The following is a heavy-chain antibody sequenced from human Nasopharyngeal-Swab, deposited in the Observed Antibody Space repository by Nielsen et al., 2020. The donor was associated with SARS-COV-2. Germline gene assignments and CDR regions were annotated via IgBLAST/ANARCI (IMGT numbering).Heavy chain of an antibody. CDR2: INPSGGST. CDR3: ARDYDFWSGYYTGGAFDI. J-gene: IGHJ3*02. D-gene: IGHD3-3*01. V-gene: IGHV1-46*01. Sequence: WVRQAPGRGLEWMGIINPSGGSTSYAQKFQGRVTMTRDTSTSTVHMELSSLRSEDTAVYYCARDYDFWSGYYTGGAFDIWGQGTMVTASS.